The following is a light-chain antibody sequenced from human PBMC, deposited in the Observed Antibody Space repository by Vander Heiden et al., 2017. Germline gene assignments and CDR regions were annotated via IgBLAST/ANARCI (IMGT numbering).Light chain of an antibody. V-gene: IGKV3-15*01. J-gene: IGKJ4*01. CDR2: GAS. CDR1: QTISNN. Sequence: ELLMTQPPASLSVSPRDRATLSCRASQTISNNLAWYHQKPGQAPRLLIDGASVRATGIPDRFSGSASGTEFTLTISSLQSEDFAVYYCQQYNNRPPTFGGGTNVEI. CDR3: QQYNNRPPT.